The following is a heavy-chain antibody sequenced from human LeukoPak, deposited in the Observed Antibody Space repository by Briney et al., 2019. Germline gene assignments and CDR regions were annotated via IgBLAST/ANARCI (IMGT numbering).Heavy chain of an antibody. Sequence: ASVKVSCKASGYTFTGYYMHWLRQAPGQGLEWMGWINPNSGGTNYAQKFQGRVTMTRDTSISTAYMELSRLRSDDTAVYYCARGVSSTSNLDYWGQGTLVTVSS. CDR2: INPNSGGT. CDR1: GYTFTGYY. D-gene: IGHD2-2*01. J-gene: IGHJ4*02. V-gene: IGHV1-2*02. CDR3: ARGVSSTSNLDY.